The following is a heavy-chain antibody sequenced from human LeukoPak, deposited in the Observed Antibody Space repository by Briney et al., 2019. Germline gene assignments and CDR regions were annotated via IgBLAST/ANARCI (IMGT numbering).Heavy chain of an antibody. D-gene: IGHD3-3*01. Sequence: GASLQISCKGSGSSFTSYWIGWVRQLPGKGLEWMGIIYPGDSDTRYSPSFQGQVTISADKSISTAYLQWSSLKASDTAMYYCARHVAPPYYDFWSGYYGPSMDVWGKGTTVTVSS. J-gene: IGHJ6*03. V-gene: IGHV5-51*01. CDR3: ARHVAPPYYDFWSGYYGPSMDV. CDR1: GSSFTSYW. CDR2: IYPGDSDT.